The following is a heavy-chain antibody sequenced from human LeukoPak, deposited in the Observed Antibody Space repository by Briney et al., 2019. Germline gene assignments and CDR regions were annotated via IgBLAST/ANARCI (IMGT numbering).Heavy chain of an antibody. D-gene: IGHD3-10*01. V-gene: IGHV5-51*01. CDR1: GYSFTSYW. CDR3: ARREWFGELEGNWFDP. Sequence: GESLKISCKGSGYSFTSYWIGWVRRMPGKGLEWMGIIYPGDSDTRYSPSFQGQVTVSADKSISTAYLQWSSLKASDTAMYYCARREWFGELEGNWFDPWGQGTLVTVSS. CDR2: IYPGDSDT. J-gene: IGHJ5*02.